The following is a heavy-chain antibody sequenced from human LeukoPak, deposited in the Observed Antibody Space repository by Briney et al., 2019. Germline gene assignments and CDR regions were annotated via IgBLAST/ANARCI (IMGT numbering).Heavy chain of an antibody. CDR2: IYHSGST. CDR3: ARDLCSGGSCYPGWLDP. Sequence: PSGTLSLTCAVSGGSISSSNWWSWVRQPPGKGLEWIGEIYHSGSTNYNPSLKSRVTISVDKSKNQFSLKLSSVTPADTAVYYCARDLCSGGSCYPGWLDPWGQGTLVTVSS. D-gene: IGHD2-15*01. V-gene: IGHV4-4*02. J-gene: IGHJ5*02. CDR1: GGSISSSNW.